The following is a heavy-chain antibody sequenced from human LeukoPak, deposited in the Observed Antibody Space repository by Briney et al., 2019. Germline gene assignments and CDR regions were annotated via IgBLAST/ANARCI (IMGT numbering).Heavy chain of an antibody. J-gene: IGHJ4*02. CDR1: GGSFSCYY. Sequence: SETLSLTCAVYGGSFSCYYWSWLRQPPGQGPEWIGEINHSGSTNYNPSLKSRVTISVDTSKNQFSLKLSSVTAADTAVYYCARGRDGYSSGWYGYWGQGTLVTVSS. D-gene: IGHD6-19*01. CDR2: INHSGST. CDR3: ARGRDGYSSGWYGY. V-gene: IGHV4-34*01.